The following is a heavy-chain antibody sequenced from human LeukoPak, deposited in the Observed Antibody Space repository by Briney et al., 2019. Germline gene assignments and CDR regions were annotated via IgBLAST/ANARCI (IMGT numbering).Heavy chain of an antibody. CDR2: ISGSGGTT. V-gene: IGHV3-23*01. Sequence: GGSLRLSCAASGFTFRSYAMTWVRQAPGKGLEWVSRISGSGGTTYYADSVKGRFTISRDNSKNTLYLQMNSLRAEDTAVYYCAKGDYYDLDYWGQGTLVTVSS. CDR3: AKGDYYDLDY. D-gene: IGHD3-10*01. CDR1: GFTFRSYA. J-gene: IGHJ4*02.